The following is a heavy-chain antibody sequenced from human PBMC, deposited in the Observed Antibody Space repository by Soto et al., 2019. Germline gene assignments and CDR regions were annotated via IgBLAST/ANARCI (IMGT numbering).Heavy chain of an antibody. D-gene: IGHD2-8*01. J-gene: IGHJ6*02. Sequence: QGQLVQSGPEAKKPGASVKVSCKASGYTFSRYGISWVRQAPGQGLEWMGWISGYNGDTKYAQKVQGRVTXTXXXAXXTDYMELRSLTSDDTAIYYCAKNGQPPYYYYGMDVWGQGTTVTVSS. V-gene: IGHV1-18*01. CDR2: ISGYNGDT. CDR3: AKNGQPPYYYYGMDV. CDR1: GYTFSRYG.